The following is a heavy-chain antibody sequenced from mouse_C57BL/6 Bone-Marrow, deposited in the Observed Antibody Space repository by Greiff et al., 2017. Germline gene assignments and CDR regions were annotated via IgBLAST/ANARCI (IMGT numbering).Heavy chain of an antibody. D-gene: IGHD1-1*01. CDR1: GFTFSSYA. CDR3: TGGLLHFDY. Sequence: DVKLVESGEGLVKPGGSLKLSCAASGFTFSSYAMSWVRQTPEKRLEWVAYISSGGDSIYYADTVKGRFTISIDHARNTLYLQMSSLKSEDTAMYSCTGGLLHFDYWGQGTTLTVSS. J-gene: IGHJ2*01. V-gene: IGHV5-9-1*02. CDR2: ISSGGDSI.